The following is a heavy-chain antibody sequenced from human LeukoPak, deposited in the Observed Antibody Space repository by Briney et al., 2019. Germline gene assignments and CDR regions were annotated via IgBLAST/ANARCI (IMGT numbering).Heavy chain of an antibody. CDR2: LYASGST. CDR1: GGSISNYY. V-gene: IGHV4-4*07. Sequence: SETLSLTCTVSGGSISNYYWSWTRQPAGEGLEYIGRLYASGSTDYSPSLRSQLTMSLDTSKNQFSLKLTSVTAADTAIYCCARDGAATFSDYWGQGALVTVSS. J-gene: IGHJ4*02. D-gene: IGHD1-26*01. CDR3: ARDGAATFSDY.